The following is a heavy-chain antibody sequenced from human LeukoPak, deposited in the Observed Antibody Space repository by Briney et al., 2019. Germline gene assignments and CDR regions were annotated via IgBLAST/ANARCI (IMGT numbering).Heavy chain of an antibody. CDR2: IKSKADGETT. J-gene: IGHJ5*02. CDR1: GFSFTNAW. V-gene: IGHV3-15*01. D-gene: IGHD3-10*01. Sequence: GGSLRLSCAAPGFSFTNAWMSWVRQAPGKGLEWVGRIKSKADGETTDYAAPVKGRFTMSRDDSKATLYLQMNSLKAEDTAVYYCTTDLGITMIRGVIISWGQGTLVTVSS. CDR3: TTDLGITMIRGVIIS.